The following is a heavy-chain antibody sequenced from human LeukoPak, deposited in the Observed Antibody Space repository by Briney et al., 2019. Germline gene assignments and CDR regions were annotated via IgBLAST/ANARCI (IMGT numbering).Heavy chain of an antibody. Sequence: GGSLRLSCAASGFTFSNAWMSWVRQAPGKGLEWVGRIKSKTDGGTTDYAAPVKGRFTISRDDSKNTLYLQMNSLKTEDTAVYYCATTYSSPGAFDIWGQGTMVTVSS. D-gene: IGHD6-13*01. CDR2: IKSKTDGGTT. CDR1: GFTFSNAW. CDR3: ATTYSSPGAFDI. J-gene: IGHJ3*02. V-gene: IGHV3-15*01.